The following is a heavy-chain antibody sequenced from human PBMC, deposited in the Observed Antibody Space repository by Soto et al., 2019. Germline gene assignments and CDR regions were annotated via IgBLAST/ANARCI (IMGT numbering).Heavy chain of an antibody. Sequence: QVQLVQSGSDVKKPGASFTVSCKASGYIFSDYYIHWVRQAPGQGLEWMGWIDPRNGGNKYAQKFQDMLTMTTDTSTSTAFLELRRLRLDDTAVFFCARVLYRNGIHAWGQGTLVTVSS. CDR3: ARVLYRNGIHA. D-gene: IGHD2-21*01. V-gene: IGHV1-2*02. CDR1: GYIFSDYY. J-gene: IGHJ4*02. CDR2: IDPRNGGN.